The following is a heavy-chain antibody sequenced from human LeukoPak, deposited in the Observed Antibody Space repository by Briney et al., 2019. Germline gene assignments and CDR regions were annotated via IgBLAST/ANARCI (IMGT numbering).Heavy chain of an antibody. Sequence: GGSLRLSCAASGFTFSSYGMHWVRQAPGKGLEWVAVIWYDGSNKYYADSVKGRFTISRDNSKNTLYLQMNSLRAEDTAVYYYARAPGIQLWSPRGVSYYFDYWGQGTLVTVSS. D-gene: IGHD5-18*01. CDR1: GFTFSSYG. V-gene: IGHV3-33*01. CDR2: IWYDGSNK. J-gene: IGHJ4*02. CDR3: ARAPGIQLWSPRGVSYYFDY.